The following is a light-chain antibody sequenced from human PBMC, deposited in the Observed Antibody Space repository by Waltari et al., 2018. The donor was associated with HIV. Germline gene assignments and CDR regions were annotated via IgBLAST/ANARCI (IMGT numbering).Light chain of an antibody. CDR2: DAS. J-gene: IGKJ3*01. Sequence: DIRMTQSPSSLSAPTGASVTVTCQASQDISDNLNWYPQKTGEAPKLLIYDASVLETGISSRFSGSGSGTSFTLTITNPQPEDVATYFCQQYDDLPFTFGPGTTV. V-gene: IGKV1-33*01. CDR1: QDISDN. CDR3: QQYDDLPFT.